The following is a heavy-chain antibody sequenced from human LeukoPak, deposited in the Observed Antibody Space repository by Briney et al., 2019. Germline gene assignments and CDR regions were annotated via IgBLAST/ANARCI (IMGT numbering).Heavy chain of an antibody. CDR2: INPNSGGT. Sequence: GASVKVSCKASGYTFTSYDINWVRQATGQGLEWMGWINPNSGGTNYAQKFQGRVTMTRDTSISTAYMELSRLRSDDTAVYYCARGRGFGELLIYWGQGTLVTVSS. J-gene: IGHJ4*02. CDR3: ARGRGFGELLIY. CDR1: GYTFTSYD. D-gene: IGHD3-10*01. V-gene: IGHV1-2*02.